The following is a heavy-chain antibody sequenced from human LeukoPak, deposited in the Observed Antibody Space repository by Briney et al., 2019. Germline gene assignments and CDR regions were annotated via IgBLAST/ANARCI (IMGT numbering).Heavy chain of an antibody. Sequence: GGSLRLSCAASGFTFSSHAMSWVRQAPGKGLEWVSVIGGSDGNTYYADSVQGRFTISRDNSKNTLYLQMNSLRAEDTAVYYCAKAGVAAASYYYYYGMDVWGQGTTVTVSS. CDR2: IGGSDGNT. V-gene: IGHV3-23*01. D-gene: IGHD6-13*01. CDR1: GFTFSSHA. CDR3: AKAGVAAASYYYYYGMDV. J-gene: IGHJ6*02.